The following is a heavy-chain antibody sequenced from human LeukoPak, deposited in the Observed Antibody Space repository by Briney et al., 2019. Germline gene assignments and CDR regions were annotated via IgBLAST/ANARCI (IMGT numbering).Heavy chain of an antibody. CDR3: ARVGGTVRGAPGYYGMDV. CDR2: ISSRGDDT. Sequence: GGSLRLSCTASGFTFSTLAMSWVRQAPGKGLEWVSSISSRGDDTTYADSVKGRFTISRDNSKNTLYLQLNSLRVDDAAIYYCARVGGTVRGAPGYYGMDVWGQGTTVTVSS. V-gene: IGHV3-23*01. J-gene: IGHJ6*02. D-gene: IGHD3-10*01. CDR1: GFTFSTLA.